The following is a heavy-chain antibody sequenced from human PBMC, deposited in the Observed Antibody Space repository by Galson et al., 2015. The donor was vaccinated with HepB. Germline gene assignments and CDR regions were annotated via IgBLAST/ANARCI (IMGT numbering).Heavy chain of an antibody. D-gene: IGHD6-19*01. CDR3: ASPGREIWGRKSGGGYDVLDY. CDR2: IIPIFGTT. V-gene: IGHV1-69*06. CDR1: GVTLSNYA. J-gene: IGHJ4*02. Sequence: SVKVSCKASGVTLSNYAFSWVRQAPGQGLEWMGGIIPIFGTTNYAQKFHGRVTIAADKSTSTVYMELSSLRSEDTAVYYCASPGREIWGRKSGGGYDVLDYWGQGTLGTVSS.